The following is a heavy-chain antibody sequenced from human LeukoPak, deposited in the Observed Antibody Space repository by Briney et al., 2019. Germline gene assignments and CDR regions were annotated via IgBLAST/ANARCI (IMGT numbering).Heavy chain of an antibody. J-gene: IGHJ4*02. CDR2: IYYTGRT. CDR3: ARIWYGLRRLYYFDY. Sequence: SETLSLPCTVSGGPINTDYWNWIRPPPGKGLEWIGYIYYTGRTNYNPSFKSRLTISIDTSKSQFSLTLTSVTAADTAVYFCARIWYGLRRLYYFDYWGQGTLVSVSS. V-gene: IGHV4-59*01. D-gene: IGHD3-10*01. CDR1: GGPINTDY.